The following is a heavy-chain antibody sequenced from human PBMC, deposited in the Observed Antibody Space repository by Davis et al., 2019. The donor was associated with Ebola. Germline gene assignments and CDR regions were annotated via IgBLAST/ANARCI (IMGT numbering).Heavy chain of an antibody. CDR1: GGSISSYY. V-gene: IGHV4-59*08. D-gene: IGHD2-2*01. J-gene: IGHJ6*02. CDR2: IYYSGST. CDR3: ARHGPGYCSSTSCQNYYYYYGMDV. Sequence: MPSETLSLTCTVSGGSISSYYWSWIRQPPGKGLEWIGYIYYSGSTNYNPSLKSRVTISVDTSKNQFSLKLSSVTAADTAVYYCARHGPGYCSSTSCQNYYYYYGMDVWGQGTTVTVSS.